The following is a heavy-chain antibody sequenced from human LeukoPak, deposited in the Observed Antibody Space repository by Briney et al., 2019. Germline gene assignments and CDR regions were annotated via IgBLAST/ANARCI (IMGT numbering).Heavy chain of an antibody. CDR2: ISGSGGTT. Sequence: GGSLRLSCAASGFTFSTYAMSWVRQAPGKGLEWLSAISGSGGTTYYADSVKGRFTISRDNSKSTLYLQMNSLRAEDTAVYYCAKEDCGVDCSTFDYWGQGTLVTVSS. CDR1: GFTFSTYA. CDR3: AKEDCGVDCSTFDY. V-gene: IGHV3-23*01. J-gene: IGHJ4*02. D-gene: IGHD2-21*02.